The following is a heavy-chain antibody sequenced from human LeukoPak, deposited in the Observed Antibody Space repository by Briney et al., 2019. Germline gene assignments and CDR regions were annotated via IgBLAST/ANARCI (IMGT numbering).Heavy chain of an antibody. CDR1: GYTFTGYY. J-gene: IGHJ4*02. Sequence: GASVKVSCKASGYTFTGYYMHWVRQAPGQGLEWMGWINPNSGGTNYAQKFQGRVTMTRDTSISTAYMELSSLRSEDTAVYYCARVAAVAGNRHFDHWGQGTLVTVSS. D-gene: IGHD6-19*01. V-gene: IGHV1-2*02. CDR2: INPNSGGT. CDR3: ARVAAVAGNRHFDH.